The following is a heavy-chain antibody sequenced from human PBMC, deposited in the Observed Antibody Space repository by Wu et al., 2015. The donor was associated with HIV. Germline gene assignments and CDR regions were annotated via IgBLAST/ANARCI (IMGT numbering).Heavy chain of an antibody. CDR3: ARAGYWGTQYYYYYMDV. J-gene: IGHJ6*03. CDR1: GGTFSSYA. V-gene: IGHV1-69*12. D-gene: IGHD7-27*01. CDR2: IIPIFGTA. Sequence: QVQLVQSGAEVKKPGSSVKVSCKASGGTFSSYAISWVRQAPGQGLEWMGGIIPIFGTANYAQKFQGRVTITADESTSTAYMELSSLRSEDTAVYYCARAGYWGTQYYYYYMDVWGKRGPRSPSP.